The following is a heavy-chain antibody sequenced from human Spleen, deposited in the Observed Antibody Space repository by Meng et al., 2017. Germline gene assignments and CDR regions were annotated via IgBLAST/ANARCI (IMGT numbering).Heavy chain of an antibody. Sequence: QVQHGQSGPEVKKPGASVKVSCKASGYTFTSLVIHWVRQAPGQRLEWMGWINAGNGNTRYSQRFQGRVTLTRDTSASTAYMELSSLRSTAVYYCARVDVTGPGDYWGQGTLVTVSS. J-gene: IGHJ4*02. CDR3: ARVDVTGPGDY. CDR1: GYTFTSLV. CDR2: INAGNGNT. D-gene: IGHD3-9*01. V-gene: IGHV1-3*01.